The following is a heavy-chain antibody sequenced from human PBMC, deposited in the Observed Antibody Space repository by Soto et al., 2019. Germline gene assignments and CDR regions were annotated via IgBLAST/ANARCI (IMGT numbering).Heavy chain of an antibody. V-gene: IGHV4-59*08. D-gene: IGHD2-15*01. Sequence: SETLSLTCTVSGGSISSYYWSWIRQPPGKGLEWIGYIYYSGSTNYNPSLKSRVTISVDTSKNQFSLKLSSVTAADTAVYYCARHDSGGSYYYFYYMDVWGKGTTVTVSS. CDR3: ARHDSGGSYYYFYYMDV. CDR2: IYYSGST. CDR1: GGSISSYY. J-gene: IGHJ6*03.